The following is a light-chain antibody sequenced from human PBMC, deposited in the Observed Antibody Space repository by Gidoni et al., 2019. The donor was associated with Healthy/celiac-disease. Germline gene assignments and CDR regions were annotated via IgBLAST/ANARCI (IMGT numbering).Light chain of an antibody. V-gene: IGKV1-33*01. CDR1: QDISNY. CDR3: QQYDNLPWT. Sequence: IPMTQSPSSLSASVGDRVTITCQASQDISNYLNWYQQKPGKAPKPLIYDASNLETGVPSRFSGSGSGTDFTFTISSLQPEDIATYYCQQYDNLPWTFGQGTKVEIK. J-gene: IGKJ1*01. CDR2: DAS.